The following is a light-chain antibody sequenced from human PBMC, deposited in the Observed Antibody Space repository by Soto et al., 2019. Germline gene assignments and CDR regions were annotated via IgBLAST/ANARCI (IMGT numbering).Light chain of an antibody. V-gene: IGKV1-5*03. J-gene: IGKJ2*01. CDR2: KAT. CDR3: QQYNDYQYT. CDR1: QSITTW. Sequence: DIQMTQSPSTLSASVGDRVTITCRASQSITTWLAWYQQKPGKAPKLLIYKATNLQSGVPSRFSGSGSGTEFSLTISSLQPEDLAIYYCQQYNDYQYTFGQGTKLEIK.